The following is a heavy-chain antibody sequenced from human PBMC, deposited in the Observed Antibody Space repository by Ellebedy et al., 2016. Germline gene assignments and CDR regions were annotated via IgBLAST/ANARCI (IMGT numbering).Heavy chain of an antibody. CDR3: ANIAVSGRWYFDV. D-gene: IGHD6-19*01. CDR1: GFTFSTQP. J-gene: IGHJ2*01. Sequence: GGSLRLSCAASGFTFSTQPMSWVRQAPGRGLEWVSSISSSGTLTCHADSVKGRFTISRDNSKNTLYLQMNSLRADDTAVYYCANIAVSGRWYFDVWGRGTLVTVSS. V-gene: IGHV3-23*01. CDR2: ISSSGTLT.